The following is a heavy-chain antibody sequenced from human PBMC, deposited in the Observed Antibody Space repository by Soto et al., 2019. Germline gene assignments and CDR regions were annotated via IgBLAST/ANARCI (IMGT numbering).Heavy chain of an antibody. CDR3: ARHRSIATTGGEFDY. CDR1: GGSVSSGTYY. CDR2: VYSSGST. Sequence: QLQLLESGPGLVKSSETLSLTCTVSGGSVSSGTYYGGWIRQPPGKGLEWLGSVYSSGSTYYNPSLQSRVTISVDTSKNLFSLKLSSVSAADAAVYYCARHRSIATTGGEFDYWGQGTLVTVSS. J-gene: IGHJ4*02. D-gene: IGHD1-1*01. V-gene: IGHV4-39*01.